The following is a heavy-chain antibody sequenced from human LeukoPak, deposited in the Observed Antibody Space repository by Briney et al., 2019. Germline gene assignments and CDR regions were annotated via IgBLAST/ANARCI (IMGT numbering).Heavy chain of an antibody. CDR3: ARDRPAVGNPKAPLDY. Sequence: GGSLRLSCAASGFTFSSYSMNWVRQAPGKGLEWVSSISSSSSYIYYADSVKGRFTISRDNAKNSLYLQMNSLRAEDTAVYYCARDRPAVGNPKAPLDYWGQGTLVTVSS. D-gene: IGHD1-26*01. V-gene: IGHV3-21*01. CDR1: GFTFSSYS. CDR2: ISSSSSYI. J-gene: IGHJ4*02.